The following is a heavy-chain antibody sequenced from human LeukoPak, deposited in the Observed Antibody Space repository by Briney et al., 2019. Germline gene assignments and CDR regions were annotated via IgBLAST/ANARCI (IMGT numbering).Heavy chain of an antibody. CDR3: ARDQQLRYFDWLSPDAFNI. V-gene: IGHV3-11*06. CDR1: GFTFSDYY. J-gene: IGHJ3*02. D-gene: IGHD3-9*01. CDR2: ISSRSSYI. Sequence: PGGSLRLSCAASGFTFSDYYMSWIRQAPGKGLEWVSSISSRSSYIYYADSVKGRFTISRDNAQKSLYLQMNSLRADDTAVYYCARDQQLRYFDWLSPDAFNIWGQGTMVTVSS.